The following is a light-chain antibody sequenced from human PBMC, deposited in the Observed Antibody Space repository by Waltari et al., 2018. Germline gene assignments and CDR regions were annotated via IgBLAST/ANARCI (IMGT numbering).Light chain of an antibody. CDR3: QQSYITPFT. Sequence: DMQMTQSPSSLSASVGDRVSISCRASQNIDKFLNWYQQNPGKPPRLLIFEASTLQGGFPPRFSGSGSGTDFTLTISNLQPEDFGTYYCQQSYITPFTFGPGTKVDV. J-gene: IGKJ3*01. V-gene: IGKV1-39*01. CDR2: EAS. CDR1: QNIDKF.